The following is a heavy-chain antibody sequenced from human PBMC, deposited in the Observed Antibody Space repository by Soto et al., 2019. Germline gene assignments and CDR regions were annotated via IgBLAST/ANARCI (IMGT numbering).Heavy chain of an antibody. D-gene: IGHD1-26*01. V-gene: IGHV3-30-3*01. CDR1: GFTFSSYA. J-gene: IGHJ3*02. Sequence: QVQLVESGGGVVQPGRSLRLSCAASGFTFSSYAMHWVRQAPGKGLEWVAVISYDGSNKYYADSVKGRFTISRDNSKNTLYLQMNSLRAEDTAVYYCARDPLGGGSWDDAFDIWGQGTMVTVSS. CDR2: ISYDGSNK. CDR3: ARDPLGGGSWDDAFDI.